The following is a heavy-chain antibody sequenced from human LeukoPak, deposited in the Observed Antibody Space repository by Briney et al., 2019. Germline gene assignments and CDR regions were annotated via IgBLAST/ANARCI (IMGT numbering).Heavy chain of an antibody. CDR1: GGSISSSSYY. CDR2: IYYSGST. Sequence: SETLSLTCTVSGGSISSSSYYWGWIRQPPGKGLEWIGSIYYSGSTYYNPSLKSRVTISVDTSKNQFSLKLSSVTAADTAVYYCARRGGVGDYLDYWGQGTLVTVSS. V-gene: IGHV4-39*01. D-gene: IGHD4-17*01. CDR3: ARRGGVGDYLDY. J-gene: IGHJ4*02.